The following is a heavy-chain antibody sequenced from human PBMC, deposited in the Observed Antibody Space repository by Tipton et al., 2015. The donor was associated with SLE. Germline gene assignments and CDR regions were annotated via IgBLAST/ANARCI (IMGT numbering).Heavy chain of an antibody. D-gene: IGHD1-26*01. J-gene: IGHJ4*02. V-gene: IGHV4-61*08. CDR1: GASISSGAIY. CDR2: IDYRDIT. Sequence: TLSLTCSVSGASISSGAIYWSWFRHHPGKGLEWIGYIDYRDITNYNPSLKSRVTMSIDTSKNQFSLKLSSVTAADTAVYYCAKDSGTYYFDFWGQGVLVNVSS. CDR3: AKDSGTYYFDF.